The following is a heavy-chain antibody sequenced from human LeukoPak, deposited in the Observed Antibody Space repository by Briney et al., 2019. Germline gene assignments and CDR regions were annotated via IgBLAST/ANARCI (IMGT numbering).Heavy chain of an antibody. D-gene: IGHD2-2*02. Sequence: SVKVSCKASGGTLSSYAISWVRQAPGQGLEWMGGVIPIFDTANYAQKFQGRVTITADESTSTAYMELSSLRSEDTAVYYCARGPKKGYCSSTSCYSNYYYYGMDVWGKGTTVTVSS. CDR2: VIPIFDTA. J-gene: IGHJ6*04. CDR3: ARGPKKGYCSSTSCYSNYYYYGMDV. V-gene: IGHV1-69*13. CDR1: GGTLSSYA.